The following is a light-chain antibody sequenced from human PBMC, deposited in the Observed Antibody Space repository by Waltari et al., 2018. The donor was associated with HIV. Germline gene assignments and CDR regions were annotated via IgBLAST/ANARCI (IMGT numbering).Light chain of an antibody. CDR2: SAS. CDR3: QQSDQIPRT. J-gene: IGKJ1*01. V-gene: IGKV1-39*01. Sequence: DIQMTQSPSSLSASVRDRVTITCRASQSVSNYLNWFQQKPGNAPKRLIYSASGLQSGDPSRFNGSGAGADFTLTINDLQPEDFTTYYCQQSDQIPRTFGQGTQVEVK. CDR1: QSVSNY.